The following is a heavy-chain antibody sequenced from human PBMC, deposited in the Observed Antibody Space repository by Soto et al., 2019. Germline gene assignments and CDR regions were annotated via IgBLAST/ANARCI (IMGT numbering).Heavy chain of an antibody. CDR2: IIPIFGTA. J-gene: IGHJ3*02. Sequence: SVKVSCKASGGTFSSYAISWVRPAPGQGLEWMGGIIPIFGTANYAQKFQGRVTITADESTSTAYMELSSLRSEDTAVYYCARERDPSITIFGPAGFDNWGQGTMVTVAS. CDR3: ARERDPSITIFGPAGFDN. CDR1: GGTFSSYA. D-gene: IGHD3-3*01. V-gene: IGHV1-69*13.